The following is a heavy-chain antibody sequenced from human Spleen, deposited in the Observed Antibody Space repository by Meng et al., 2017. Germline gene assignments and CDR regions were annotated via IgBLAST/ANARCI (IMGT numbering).Heavy chain of an antibody. Sequence: ASLKVSCKASGYTFPDYWLHWVLRAPGQGLEWMGRINPKNGDTRYAPRFQGRVTMTGDTSISTTYMELSGLRFDDTAMYYCARDEDISAAGKLFGDYWGQGTMVTVSS. D-gene: IGHD6-13*01. CDR1: GYTFPDYW. CDR3: ARDEDISAAGKLFGDY. CDR2: INPKNGDT. J-gene: IGHJ4*02. V-gene: IGHV1-2*06.